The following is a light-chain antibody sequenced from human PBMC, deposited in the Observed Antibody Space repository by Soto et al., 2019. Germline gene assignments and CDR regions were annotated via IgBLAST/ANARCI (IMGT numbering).Light chain of an antibody. J-gene: IGKJ5*01. CDR1: QSVSTN. Sequence: EIVMTQSPATVSVSPGERATLSCRASQSVSTNLAWYQQKPGQAPRLLIYGAFTRATGIPATFSGTGSGTDFTLTISRLEPEDFAVFYCQHYDSLPITFGQGTRLEIK. CDR3: QHYDSLPIT. V-gene: IGKV3-15*01. CDR2: GAF.